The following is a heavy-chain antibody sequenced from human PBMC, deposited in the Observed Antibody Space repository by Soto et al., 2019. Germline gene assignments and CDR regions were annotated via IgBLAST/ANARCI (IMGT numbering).Heavy chain of an antibody. CDR3: ATGYCTNGVCYTRTLSGMDV. Sequence: PSETLSLTCAVYGGSFSGSYWSWIRQPPGEGLEWIGEINHSGSTNHNPSLKSRVTILVDTSKNQFSLKLSSVTAADTAVYYCATGYCTNGVCYTRTLSGMDVWGQGTTVTVSS. D-gene: IGHD2-8*01. CDR1: GGSFSGSY. J-gene: IGHJ6*02. CDR2: INHSGST. V-gene: IGHV4-34*01.